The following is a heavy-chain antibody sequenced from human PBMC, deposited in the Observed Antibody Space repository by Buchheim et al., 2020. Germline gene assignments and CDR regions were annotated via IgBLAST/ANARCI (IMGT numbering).Heavy chain of an antibody. D-gene: IGHD2-21*01. V-gene: IGHV3-74*01. CDR2: IYTDGSCT. CDR1: GFSFNSYW. J-gene: IGHJ4*02. Sequence: EVQLVESGGGLVQPGGSLRLSCAASGFSFNSYWMHWVRQAPGKGLVWVSRIYTDGSCTNYADSVKGRFSIYRDNAQNTLYLQMNSLGDEDTAVYYCARGCGDDFCEDSWGQGTL. CDR3: ARGCGDDFCEDS.